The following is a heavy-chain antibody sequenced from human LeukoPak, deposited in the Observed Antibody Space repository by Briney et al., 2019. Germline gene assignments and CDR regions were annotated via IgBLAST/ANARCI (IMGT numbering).Heavy chain of an antibody. CDR2: IYYSGYT. CDR1: GDSISSGSFY. V-gene: IGHV4-39*07. Sequence: SQTLSLTCTVSGDSISSGSFYWGWIRQPPGKGLEWIGSIYYSGYTYYNPSLKSRVTISIDTSKKQFSLKLSSLTAADTAVYYCARGLYYYGSGSYYTKWGQGTLVTVSS. CDR3: ARGLYYYGSGSYYTK. J-gene: IGHJ4*02. D-gene: IGHD3-10*01.